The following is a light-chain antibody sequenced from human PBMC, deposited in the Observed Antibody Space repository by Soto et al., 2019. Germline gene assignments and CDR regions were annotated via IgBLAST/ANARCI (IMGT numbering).Light chain of an antibody. J-gene: IGKJ3*01. CDR1: QSISSY. CDR2: AAS. V-gene: IGKV1-39*01. CDR3: QQSYSTPF. Sequence: DIQMTQSPSSLSASVGDRVTITCRASQSISSYLNWYQQKPGKAPKRLIYAASSLQSGVSSRFSGSGSVTDFTLTISRLQPEEFATYYCQQSYSTPFFGPGTKVDIK.